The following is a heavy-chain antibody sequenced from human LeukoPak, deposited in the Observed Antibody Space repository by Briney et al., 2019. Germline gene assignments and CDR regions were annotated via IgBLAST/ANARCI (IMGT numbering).Heavy chain of an antibody. V-gene: IGHV4-59*08. CDR1: GGSISSYY. CDR3: ARHFAIGSSWPYYFDY. D-gene: IGHD6-13*01. J-gene: IGHJ4*02. CDR2: IYYSRST. Sequence: SETLSLTCTVSGGSISSYYWSWIRQPPGKGLEWIGNIYYSRSTNYNPSLKSRVTISVDTSKNQFSLKLSSVTAADTAMYYCARHFAIGSSWPYYFDYWGQGTLVTVSS.